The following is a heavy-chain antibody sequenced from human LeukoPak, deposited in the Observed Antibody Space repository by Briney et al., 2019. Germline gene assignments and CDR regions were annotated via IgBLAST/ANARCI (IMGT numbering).Heavy chain of an antibody. J-gene: IGHJ6*03. V-gene: IGHV3-48*03. Sequence: GGSLRLSCAASGFSFSSYEMNWVRQAPGKGLECVSDISSSGSNIHYADSVKGRFTISRDNAENSLYLQMNSLRAEDTAVYYCARARGELTLYYYMDVWGKGTTVTVSS. CDR3: ARARGELTLYYYMDV. CDR1: GFSFSSYE. CDR2: ISSSGSNI. D-gene: IGHD3-10*01.